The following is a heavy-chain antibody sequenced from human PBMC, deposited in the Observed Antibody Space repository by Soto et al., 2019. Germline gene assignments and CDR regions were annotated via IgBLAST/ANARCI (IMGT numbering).Heavy chain of an antibody. Sequence: EVQLLESGGGLVQPGGSLRLSCAASGFTFSSYAMSWVRQAPGKGLEWVSAISGSGGSTYYADSVKGRFTISRDNSKNTLXLXXXXXXAXXXXXYYCAYSSTPFDYWGQGTLVTVSS. CDR2: ISGSGGST. J-gene: IGHJ4*02. D-gene: IGHD6-13*01. V-gene: IGHV3-23*01. CDR1: GFTFSSYA. CDR3: AYSSTPFDY.